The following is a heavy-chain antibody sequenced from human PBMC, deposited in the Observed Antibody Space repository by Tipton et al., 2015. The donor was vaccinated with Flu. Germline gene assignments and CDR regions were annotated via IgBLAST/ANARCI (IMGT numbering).Heavy chain of an antibody. Sequence: TLSLTCAVSGYSISSGYYWGWVRQPPGKGLEWIGTIYHSGSTYYNPSLKSRLTISVNTSKNQFSLKLRSVTAADTAVYYCARHTGDSVRGVIDYWGQGTLVTVSS. J-gene: IGHJ4*02. CDR1: GYSISSGYY. V-gene: IGHV4-38-2*01. CDR2: IYHSGST. CDR3: ARHTGDSVRGVIDY. D-gene: IGHD3-10*02.